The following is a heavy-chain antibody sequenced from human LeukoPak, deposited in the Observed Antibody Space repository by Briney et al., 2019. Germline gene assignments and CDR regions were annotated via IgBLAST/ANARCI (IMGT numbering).Heavy chain of an antibody. D-gene: IGHD6-19*01. CDR3: ATVDGIAVAGTSWY. CDR2: ISGSGGST. Sequence: GGSLRLSCAASGFTFSSYAMSWVRQAPGKGLEWVSAISGSGGSTYYADSVKGRFTISRDNSKNTLYLQMNSLRAEDTAVYYCATVDGIAVAGTSWYGGQGTVVIVS. V-gene: IGHV3-23*01. J-gene: IGHJ4*02. CDR1: GFTFSSYA.